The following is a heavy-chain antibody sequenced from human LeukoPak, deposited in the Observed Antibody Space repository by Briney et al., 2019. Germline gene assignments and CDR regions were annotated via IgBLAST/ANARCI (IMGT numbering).Heavy chain of an antibody. CDR2: INHSGST. J-gene: IGHJ6*03. D-gene: IGHD6-19*01. CDR1: GGSFSGYY. CDR3: ARHLSISSGWYGLGPRIYYYYYYMDV. V-gene: IGHV4-34*01. Sequence: SETLSLTCAVYGGSFSGYYWSWIRQPPGKGLEWIGEINHSGSTNYNPSLKSRVTISVDTSKNQFSLKLSSVTAADTAVYYCARHLSISSGWYGLGPRIYYYYYYMDVWGKGATVTISS.